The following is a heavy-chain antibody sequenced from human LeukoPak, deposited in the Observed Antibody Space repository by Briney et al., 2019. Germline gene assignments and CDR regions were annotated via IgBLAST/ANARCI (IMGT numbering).Heavy chain of an antibody. J-gene: IGHJ6*04. V-gene: IGHV5-51*01. D-gene: IGHD1-26*01. CDR3: AKPGHQWGRVDV. Sequence: GESLKISCKASGYDFTTSWICWVRQMPGKGLEWMGIIYPGDSDTRYSPSFQGQVTISADKSINTAYLQWSSLRASDTAMYYCAKPGHQWGRVDVWGKGTTVTVSS. CDR2: IYPGDSDT. CDR1: GYDFTTSW.